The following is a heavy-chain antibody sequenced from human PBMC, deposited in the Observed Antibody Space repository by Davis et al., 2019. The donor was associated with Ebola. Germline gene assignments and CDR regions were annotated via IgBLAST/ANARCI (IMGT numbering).Heavy chain of an antibody. CDR1: GFTSSTYS. CDR3: ARVGYCSGGRCYSYYYYAMDV. CDR2: ISRIGTTR. D-gene: IGHD2-15*01. V-gene: IGHV3-48*02. J-gene: IGHJ6*02. Sequence: GGPLRLSFPPPGFTSSTYSMTWVRQLPGKGLEWVSYISRIGTTRYSADSVKGRFTLSRDNAKTSLYLQMDSLRDEDTAVYYCARVGYCSGGRCYSYYYYAMDVWGQGTTVTVSS.